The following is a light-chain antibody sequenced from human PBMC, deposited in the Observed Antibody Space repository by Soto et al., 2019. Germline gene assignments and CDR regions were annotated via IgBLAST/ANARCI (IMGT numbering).Light chain of an antibody. CDR2: GAS. CDR3: QHYNNWPFT. CDR1: QTITSN. J-gene: IGKJ3*01. V-gene: IGKV3-15*01. Sequence: EIVMTQSPATLSVSPGERATLSCRASQTITSNLAWYQQKPGQAPRLLIYGASTRATGIPARFSGSGSGTEFTLTISSLQSEEFAVYYCQHYNNWPFTFGPGTKVDVK.